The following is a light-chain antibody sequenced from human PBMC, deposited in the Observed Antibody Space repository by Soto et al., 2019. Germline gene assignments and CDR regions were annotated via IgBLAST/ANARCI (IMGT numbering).Light chain of an antibody. J-gene: IGKJ1*01. CDR1: QSVGTY. Sequence: EIVLTQSPATLSLSPGERATLSCRASQSVGTYLAWYQQKPGQAPRLLIYDASNRATGIPARFSGSGSGTDFTLTSSSLEPEDFALYYCQQRSNWPRTFGQGTKVEIK. V-gene: IGKV3-11*01. CDR2: DAS. CDR3: QQRSNWPRT.